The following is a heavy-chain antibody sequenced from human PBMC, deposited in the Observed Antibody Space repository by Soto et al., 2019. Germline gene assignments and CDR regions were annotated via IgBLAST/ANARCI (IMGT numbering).Heavy chain of an antibody. V-gene: IGHV3-23*01. D-gene: IGHD3-10*02. J-gene: IGHJ4*02. CDR2: AGGRGNT. Sequence: AGGSLRLSCATSGFTFSSYAMSWVRQSPGKGLEWVSAAGGRGNTYYADSVKGRFTISRDNSKSTLYLQMNSLRAEDTAVYYCAKGCGDYIREFDYWGQGTLVTVSS. CDR3: AKGCGDYIREFDY. CDR1: GFTFSSYA.